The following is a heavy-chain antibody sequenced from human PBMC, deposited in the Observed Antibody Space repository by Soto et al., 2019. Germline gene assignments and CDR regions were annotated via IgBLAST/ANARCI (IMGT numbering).Heavy chain of an antibody. D-gene: IGHD4-4*01. V-gene: IGHV1-69*13. CDR1: GGTFSSYA. CDR2: IIPIFGTA. CDR3: ARFRDGYSRYYYYYGMDV. J-gene: IGHJ6*02. Sequence: SVKVSCKASGGTFSSYAISWVRQAPGQGLEWMGGIIPIFGTANYAQKFQGRVTITADESTSTAYMELSSLRSEDAAVYYCARFRDGYSRYYYYYGMDVWGQGTTVTVSS.